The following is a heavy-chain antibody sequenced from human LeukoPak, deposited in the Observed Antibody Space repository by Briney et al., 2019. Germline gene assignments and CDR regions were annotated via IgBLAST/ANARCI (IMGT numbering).Heavy chain of an antibody. CDR1: GYTFTSYD. CDR2: MNPNSGNT. CDR3: ARGGTWLRRSHDAFDI. V-gene: IGHV1-8*02. Sequence: ASVKVSCKASGYTFTSYDINWVRQATGQGLEWMGWMNPNSGNTGYAQKFQGRVTMTRDTSISTAYMELSRLRSDDTAVYYCARGGTWLRRSHDAFDIWGQGTMVTVSS. D-gene: IGHD5-12*01. J-gene: IGHJ3*02.